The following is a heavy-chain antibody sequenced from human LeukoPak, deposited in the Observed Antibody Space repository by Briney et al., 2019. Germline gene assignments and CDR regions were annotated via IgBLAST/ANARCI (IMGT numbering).Heavy chain of an antibody. V-gene: IGHV3-23*01. Sequence: GGSLRLSCAASGFRFSDYAMNWVRQAPGKRLEWVSGMSGTGGTSYYADSVKGRFTISRDNSKNTLDLQMNSLRAEDTAVYYCAKWVPRSLESIYGMDVWGQGTTVIVSS. CDR1: GFRFSDYA. CDR3: AKWVPRSLESIYGMDV. D-gene: IGHD3-3*01. CDR2: MSGTGGTS. J-gene: IGHJ6*02.